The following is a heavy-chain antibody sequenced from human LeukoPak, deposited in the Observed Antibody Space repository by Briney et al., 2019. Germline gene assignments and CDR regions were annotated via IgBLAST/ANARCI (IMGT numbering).Heavy chain of an antibody. CDR2: IWYDGSNK. V-gene: IGHV3-33*01. Sequence: PGRSLRLSWAASGFTFSSYGMHWVRQAPGKGLEWVAVIWYDGSNKYYADSVKGRFTISRDNSKNTLYLQMNSLRAEDTAVYYCARDLEAARPFFIGYYGMDVWGQGTTVTVSS. J-gene: IGHJ6*02. CDR3: ARDLEAARPFFIGYYGMDV. CDR1: GFTFSSYG. D-gene: IGHD6-6*01.